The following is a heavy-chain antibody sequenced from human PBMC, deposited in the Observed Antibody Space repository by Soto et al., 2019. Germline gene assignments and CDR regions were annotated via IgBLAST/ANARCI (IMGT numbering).Heavy chain of an antibody. CDR1: GFTFSSYE. Sequence: LRLSCAASGFTFSSYEMNWVRQAPGKGLEWVSYISSSGSTIYYADSVKGRFTISRDNAKNSLYLQMNSLRAEDTAVYYCARDEVDCSGGSCARSDYGMDVWGQGTTVTVSS. CDR3: ARDEVDCSGGSCARSDYGMDV. J-gene: IGHJ6*02. D-gene: IGHD2-15*01. V-gene: IGHV3-48*03. CDR2: ISSSGSTI.